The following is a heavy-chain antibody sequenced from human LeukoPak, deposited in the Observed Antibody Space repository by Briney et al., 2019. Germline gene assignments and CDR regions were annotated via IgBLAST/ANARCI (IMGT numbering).Heavy chain of an antibody. CDR1: GFTVSSNS. CDR3: ARGRGSYSNWFDP. Sequence: GSLRLSCTVSGFTVSSNSMSWIRQPPGKGLEWIGYIYYSGSTNYNPSLKSRVTISVDTSKNQFSLKLSSVTAADTAVYYCARGRGSYSNWFDPWGQGTLVTVSS. V-gene: IGHV4-59*02. J-gene: IGHJ5*02. CDR2: IYYSGST. D-gene: IGHD1-26*01.